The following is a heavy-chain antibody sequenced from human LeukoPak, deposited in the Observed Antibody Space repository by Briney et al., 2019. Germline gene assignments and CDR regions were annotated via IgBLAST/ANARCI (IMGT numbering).Heavy chain of an antibody. CDR1: GGTFSSYA. V-gene: IGHV1-69*05. D-gene: IGHD3-22*01. CDR2: IIPIFGTT. J-gene: IGHJ3*02. CDR3: ARAPDSSGYYWNDAFDI. Sequence: SVKVSCKASGGTFSSYAISWVRQAPGQGLEWMGRIIPIFGTTNYAQKFQGRGTITTDESTSTAYMELSSLRSEDTAVYYYARAPDSSGYYWNDAFDIWGEGTMVTVSS.